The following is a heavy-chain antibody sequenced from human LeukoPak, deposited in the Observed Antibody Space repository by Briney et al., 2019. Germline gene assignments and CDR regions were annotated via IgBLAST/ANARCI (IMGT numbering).Heavy chain of an antibody. CDR1: GGTFSSYA. V-gene: IGHV1-69*05. J-gene: IGHJ4*02. D-gene: IGHD6-13*01. CDR3: ARESYSSSWYVRETYFDY. Sequence: GSSVTVSCKASGGTFSSYAISWVRQAPGQGLEWMGGIIPIFGTANYAQKFQGRVTITTDESTSTAYMELSSLRSEDTAVYYCARESYSSSWYVRETYFDYWGQGTLVTVSS. CDR2: IIPIFGTA.